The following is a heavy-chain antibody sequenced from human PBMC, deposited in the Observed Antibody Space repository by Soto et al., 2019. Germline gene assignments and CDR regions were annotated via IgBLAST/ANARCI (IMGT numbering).Heavy chain of an antibody. CDR1: GGPIRDYF. CDR2: IYYSGRT. Sequence: PSETLSLTCTVSGGPIRDYFWTWIRQPPGKGLEWIGYIYYSGRTNYNPSLKSRVSISVDTSKNHFSLQLRSVTAADTAVYYCARVGGDDFGDYGGFDYWGQGTLVTVSS. J-gene: IGHJ4*02. V-gene: IGHV4-59*01. D-gene: IGHD4-17*01. CDR3: ARVGGDDFGDYGGFDY.